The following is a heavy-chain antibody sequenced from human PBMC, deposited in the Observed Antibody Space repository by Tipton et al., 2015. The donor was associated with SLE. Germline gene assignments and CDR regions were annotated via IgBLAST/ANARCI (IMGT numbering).Heavy chain of an antibody. CDR1: SGSIGRYF. J-gene: IGHJ6*03. D-gene: IGHD4-11*01. CDR3: ARDNYHYLYYYMDV. V-gene: IGHV4-34*01. CDR2: VNHSGST. Sequence: AGLVKPSETLSLTCTVSSGSIGRYFWSWIRQSPGKGLEWIGEVNHSGSTNYNPSLKSRVTISEDTSRNQFSLKLFSVTAADTAVYYCARDNYHYLYYYMDVWGEGTTVTVAS.